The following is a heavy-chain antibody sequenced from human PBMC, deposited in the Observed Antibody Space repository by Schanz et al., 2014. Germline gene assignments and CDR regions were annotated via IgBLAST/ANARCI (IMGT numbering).Heavy chain of an antibody. J-gene: IGHJ6*03. D-gene: IGHD2-21*02. CDR2: ISRSSSTI. V-gene: IGHV3-48*01. CDR1: AFIFRSYS. CDR3: ARPSDSSWYMDV. Sequence: VQLVESGGGVVQPGGSLRLSCAASAFIFRSYSMHWVHQAPGKGLEWVSYISRSSSTIYYADSVRGRFTISRDNAKNSLYLQMNSLRAEDTAVYYCARPSDSSWYMDVWGKGTTVTVSS.